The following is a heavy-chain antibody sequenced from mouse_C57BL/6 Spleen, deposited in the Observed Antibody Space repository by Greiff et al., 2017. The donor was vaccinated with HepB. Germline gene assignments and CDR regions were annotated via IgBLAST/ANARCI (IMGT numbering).Heavy chain of an antibody. J-gene: IGHJ2*01. D-gene: IGHD2-13*01. V-gene: IGHV5-16*01. Sequence: EVQLVESEGGLVQPGSSMKLSCTASGFTFSDYYMAWVRQVPEKGLEWVANINYDGSSTYYLDSLKSRFIISRDNAKNILYLQMSSLKSEDTATYYCARDRGERDFDYWGQGTTLTVSS. CDR3: ARDRGERDFDY. CDR2: INYDGSST. CDR1: GFTFSDYY.